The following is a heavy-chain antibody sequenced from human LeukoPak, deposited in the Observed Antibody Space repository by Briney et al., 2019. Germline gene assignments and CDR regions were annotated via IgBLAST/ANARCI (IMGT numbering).Heavy chain of an antibody. CDR1: GGTFSSYT. J-gene: IGHJ6*04. Sequence: ASVKVSCKASGGTFSSYTISWVRQAPGQGLEWMGGIIPLFGTPDYAQKFQDRLTITADKSTSTAYMGLSSLRSEDTAVYYCASATLRCSGGSCYEMDVWGKGTTVTVSS. CDR2: IIPLFGTP. CDR3: ASATLRCSGGSCYEMDV. V-gene: IGHV1-69*06. D-gene: IGHD2-15*01.